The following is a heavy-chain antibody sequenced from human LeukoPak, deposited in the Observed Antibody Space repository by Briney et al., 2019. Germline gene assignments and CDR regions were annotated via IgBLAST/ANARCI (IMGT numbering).Heavy chain of an antibody. J-gene: IGHJ4*02. CDR1: GYTFTGYY. CDR2: INPNSGGT. CDR3: ARDYYYDSSGLVVDY. D-gene: IGHD3-22*01. Sequence: GASVKVSCKASGYTFTGYYMHWVRQAPGQGLEWMGWINPNSGGTNYAQKFQGRVTMTRDTSISTAYMELSRLRSDDAAVYYCARDYYYDSSGLVVDYWGQGTLVTVSS. V-gene: IGHV1-2*02.